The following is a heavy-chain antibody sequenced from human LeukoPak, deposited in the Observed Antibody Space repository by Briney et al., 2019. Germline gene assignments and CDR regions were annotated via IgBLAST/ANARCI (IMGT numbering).Heavy chain of an antibody. CDR1: GFTFSGSA. CDR2: IGSRTHDYAT. J-gene: IGHJ3*02. D-gene: IGHD4-17*01. Sequence: GGSLRLSCAASGFTFSGSAMHWVRQASGKGLEWIGRIGSRTHDYATAYPESVKGRFTISRDDLKNTAYLQMNSLKTEDTAVYYCTRLTIDYGDYMDGFDIWGQGTMVTVSS. V-gene: IGHV3-73*01. CDR3: TRLTIDYGDYMDGFDI.